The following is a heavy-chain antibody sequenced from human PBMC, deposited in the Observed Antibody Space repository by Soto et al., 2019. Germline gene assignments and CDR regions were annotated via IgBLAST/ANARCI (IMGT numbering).Heavy chain of an antibody. Sequence: QVQLQESGPGLVKPSRTLSLTCAVSGGSIRSNNRWSWVRQPPGKGLEWIGEIFHSGSTNYNPSLKTRVTISVDKSKNQFSLKLSSVTAADTAVYYCARVYSGSYSDYWGQGTLVTVSS. CDR1: GGSIRSNNR. CDR2: IFHSGST. J-gene: IGHJ4*02. D-gene: IGHD1-26*01. V-gene: IGHV4-4*02. CDR3: ARVYSGSYSDY.